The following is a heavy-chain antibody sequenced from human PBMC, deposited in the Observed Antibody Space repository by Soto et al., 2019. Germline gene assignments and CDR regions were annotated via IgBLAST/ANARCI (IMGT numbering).Heavy chain of an antibody. Sequence: LVESGGALVKPGGSLRLSCAASGFIFRDWFMSWIRQAPGKGLEWISYISKDSGRATRYADSVKGRFTISRDNAKIALFLPRNNLTVEYTAVYYCAKESWAIPDSWGQGTLVTVSS. D-gene: IGHD6-13*01. CDR1: GFIFRDWF. CDR2: ISKDSGRAT. CDR3: AKESWAIPDS. J-gene: IGHJ4*02. V-gene: IGHV3-11*01.